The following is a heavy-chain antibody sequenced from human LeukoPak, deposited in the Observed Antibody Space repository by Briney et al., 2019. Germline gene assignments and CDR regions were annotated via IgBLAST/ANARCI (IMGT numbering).Heavy chain of an antibody. CDR1: GYTFTGYY. J-gene: IGHJ4*02. CDR3: AIEDIVVVPAALDY. CDR2: INPNSGGT. D-gene: IGHD2-2*01. V-gene: IGHV1-2*02. Sequence: ASVKVSCKASGYTFTGYYMHWVRQAPGQGLEWMGWINPNSGGTNYAQKFQGRVTMTRDTSISTAYMELSRLRSDDTAVYYCAIEDIVVVPAALDYWGQGTLVNVSS.